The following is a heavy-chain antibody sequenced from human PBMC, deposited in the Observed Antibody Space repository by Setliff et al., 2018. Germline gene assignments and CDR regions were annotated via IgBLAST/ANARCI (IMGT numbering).Heavy chain of an antibody. J-gene: IGHJ4*02. D-gene: IGHD6-6*01. CDR2: ISHSGST. V-gene: IGHV4-34*01. CDR1: GGSFNVYF. CDR3: ARGSRIAGRAIDF. Sequence: SSETLSLTCAVYGGSFNVYFWSWIRQPPGKGLEWIGEISHSGSTNYNPSLKSRVTMSVDKSKNQFSLNLNSVTAADTAVYYCARGSRIAGRAIDFWGQGTLVTVSS.